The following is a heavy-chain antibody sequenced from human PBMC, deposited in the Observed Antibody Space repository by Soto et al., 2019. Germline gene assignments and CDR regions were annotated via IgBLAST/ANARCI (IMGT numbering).Heavy chain of an antibody. J-gene: IGHJ4*02. V-gene: IGHV4-39*01. CDR2: IYYSGST. CDR3: ARRVRPPEGGVISIFDY. D-gene: IGHD3-10*01. CDR1: GGSISSSSYY. Sequence: SETLSLTCTVSGGSISSSSYYWGWIRQPPGKGLEWIGSIYYSGSTYYNPSLKSRVTISVDTSKNQFSLKLSSVTAADTAVYYCARRVRPPEGGVISIFDYWGQGTLVTVSS.